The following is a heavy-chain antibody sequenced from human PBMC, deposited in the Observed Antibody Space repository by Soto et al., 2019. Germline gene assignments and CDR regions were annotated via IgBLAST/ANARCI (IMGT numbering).Heavy chain of an antibody. CDR2: INPNSGGT. V-gene: IGHV1-2*04. J-gene: IGHJ6*02. CDR3: ARGIAAAAARGMDV. CDR1: GYTFNGYY. Sequence: GASVTVCCKASGYTFNGYYRHWVRQAPGQGLEWMGWINPNSGGTNYAQKFQGWVTMTRDTSISTAYMELSRLRSDDTAVYYCARGIAAAAARGMDVWGQGTTVTVSS. D-gene: IGHD6-13*01.